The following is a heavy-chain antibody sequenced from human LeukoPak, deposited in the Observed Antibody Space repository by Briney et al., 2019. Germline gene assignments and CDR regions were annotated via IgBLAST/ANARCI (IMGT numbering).Heavy chain of an antibody. CDR2: ISAYNGNT. V-gene: IGHV1-18*01. CDR1: GYTFTSYG. J-gene: IGHJ4*02. D-gene: IGHD3-22*01. CDR3: ARDRTYYYDSSGYHTGVDY. Sequence: ASVKVSCKASGYTFTSYGISWVRQAPGQGLEWMGWISAYNGNTNYAQKLQGGVTMTTDTSTSTAYMELRSLRSDDTAVYYCARDRTYYYDSSGYHTGVDYWGQGTLVTVSS.